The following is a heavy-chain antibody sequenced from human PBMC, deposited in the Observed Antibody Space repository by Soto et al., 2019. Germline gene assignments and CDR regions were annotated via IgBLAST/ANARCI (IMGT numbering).Heavy chain of an antibody. CDR2: IYTSGST. CDR1: GGSISSYY. D-gene: IGHD3-10*01. Sequence: PAETLSLTCTVSGGSISSYYWIWIRQPSGKGLEWIVRIYTSGSTNYNPSLKSRVTMSVDTSKNQFSLKLSSVTAADTAVYYCARDLKFGQADYWGQGSQVTVSS. CDR3: ARDLKFGQADY. J-gene: IGHJ4*02. V-gene: IGHV4-4*07.